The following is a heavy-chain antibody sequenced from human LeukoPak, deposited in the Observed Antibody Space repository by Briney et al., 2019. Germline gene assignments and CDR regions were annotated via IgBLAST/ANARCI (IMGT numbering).Heavy chain of an antibody. V-gene: IGHV3-23*01. CDR2: ISGNGGST. J-gene: IGHJ3*02. CDR1: GFTFSSYA. D-gene: IGHD3-10*01. Sequence: GGSLGLSCAASGFTFSSYAMSWVRQAPGKGLEWVSSISGNGGSTYYAVSVQGRFTISRDNSKNTLYLQMNSLKVEDTAVYYCAKDRWAARVIIDAFDIWGQGTMVTVSS. CDR3: AKDRWAARVIIDAFDI.